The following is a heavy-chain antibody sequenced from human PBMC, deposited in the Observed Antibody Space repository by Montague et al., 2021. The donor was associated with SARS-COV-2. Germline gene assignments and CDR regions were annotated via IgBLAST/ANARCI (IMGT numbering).Heavy chain of an antibody. J-gene: IGHJ5*02. V-gene: IGHV4-59*01. CDR3: ARDLSRAFCEGTNCYSENWFAP. CDR1: GDSITSYY. CDR2: VYFPGSV. Sequence: SETLSLTCTVSGDSITSYYWTWIRQPPGKGLEWIGYVYFPGSVKYNPSLNSRVTMSIDTSKNQFSLELTSVTAADTAIYYCARDLSRAFCEGTNCYSENWFAPWGQGTLVTVSS. D-gene: IGHD2-21*01.